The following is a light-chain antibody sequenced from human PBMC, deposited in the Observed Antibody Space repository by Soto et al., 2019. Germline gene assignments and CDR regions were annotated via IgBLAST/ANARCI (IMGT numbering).Light chain of an antibody. J-gene: IGKJ5*01. CDR1: ESVLDY. V-gene: IGKV3-15*01. Sequence: EIVLTQSPATLSAYPGERANLSCRASESVLDYLAWFQQRPGQSPRLLIYGPATRATGIPGRFRGSGSGTEFTLTITSLQSEDFAVXXXXXXXXXXIXFXXGTRLEIK. CDR2: GPA. CDR3: XXXXXXXIX.